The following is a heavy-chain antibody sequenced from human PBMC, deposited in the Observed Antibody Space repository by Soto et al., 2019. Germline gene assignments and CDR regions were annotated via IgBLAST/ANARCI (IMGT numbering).Heavy chain of an antibody. CDR3: AREGSGYNF. V-gene: IGHV1-69*13. CDR2: IVPVFGRP. D-gene: IGHD5-12*01. Sequence: SVKVSCKASGGSFSNSGISWVRQAPGQGLEWMGGIVPVFGRPNYAQRFRGRLTITADESTSTGYMELISLRSDDTAVYYCAREGSGYNFWGQGTQVTVSS. CDR1: GGSFSNSG. J-gene: IGHJ4*02.